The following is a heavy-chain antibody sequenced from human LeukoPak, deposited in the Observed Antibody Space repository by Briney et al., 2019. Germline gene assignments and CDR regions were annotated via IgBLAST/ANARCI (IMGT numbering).Heavy chain of an antibody. CDR2: FDPEDGET. J-gene: IGHJ4*02. CDR1: GYTLTELS. Sequence: ASLKVSCKVSGYTLTELSMHWVRQAPGKGLEWMGGFDPEDGETIYAQKFQGRVTMTEDTSTDTAYMELSSLRSEDTAVYYCATSFYDFWSVPADYWGQGTLVTVSS. CDR3: ATSFYDFWSVPADY. D-gene: IGHD3-3*01. V-gene: IGHV1-24*01.